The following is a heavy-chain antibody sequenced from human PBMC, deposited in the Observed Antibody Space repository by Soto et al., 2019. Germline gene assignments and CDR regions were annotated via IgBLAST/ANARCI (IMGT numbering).Heavy chain of an antibody. CDR1: GGTFSSYA. CDR3: ARAPGYGGNSFYYGMDV. Sequence: GASVKVSCKASGGTFSSYAISWVRQAPGQGLEWMGGIIPIFGTANYAQKFQGRVTITADESTSTAYMELSSLRSEDTAVYYCARAPGYGGNSFYYGMDVWGQGTTVTVSS. V-gene: IGHV1-69*13. D-gene: IGHD4-17*01. CDR2: IIPIFGTA. J-gene: IGHJ6*02.